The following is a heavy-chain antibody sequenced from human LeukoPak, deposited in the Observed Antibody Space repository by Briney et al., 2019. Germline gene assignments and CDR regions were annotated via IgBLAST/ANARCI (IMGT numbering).Heavy chain of an antibody. CDR3: ARQITMVRGVIVYFDY. J-gene: IGHJ4*02. D-gene: IGHD3-10*01. Sequence: GESLKISCKGSGYSFTSYWIGWVRQMPGKGLEWMGIIYPSDSDTRYSPSFQGQVTISADKSISTAYLQWSSLKASDTAMYYCARQITMVRGVIVYFDYWGQGTLVTVSS. V-gene: IGHV5-51*01. CDR2: IYPSDSDT. CDR1: GYSFTSYW.